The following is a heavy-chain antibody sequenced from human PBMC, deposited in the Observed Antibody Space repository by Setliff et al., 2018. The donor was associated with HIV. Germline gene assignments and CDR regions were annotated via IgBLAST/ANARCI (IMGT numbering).Heavy chain of an antibody. CDR1: GYSFSDYW. CDR3: IRRRRAPGAADLESY. Sequence: PGESLKISCKASGYSFSDYWIGWVRQMPGKGLEWMGVTYPGDSTTRYSPSLEGQVTISADRSINTAFLQWSSLEASDTAMYYCIRRRRAPGAADLESYWGQGTLVTVSS. CDR2: TYPGDSTT. J-gene: IGHJ4*02. V-gene: IGHV5-51*01. D-gene: IGHD7-27*01.